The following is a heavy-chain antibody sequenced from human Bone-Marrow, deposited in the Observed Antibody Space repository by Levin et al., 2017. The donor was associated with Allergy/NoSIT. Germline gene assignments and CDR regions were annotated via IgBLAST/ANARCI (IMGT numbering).Heavy chain of an antibody. CDR3: ARGSGWELRRNWFDP. Sequence: SETLSLTCAVYGGSFSGYYWSWIRQPPGKGLEWIGEINHSGSTNYNPSLKSRVTISVDTSKNQFSLKLSSVTAADTAVYYCARGSGWELRRNWFDPWGQGTLVTVSS. CDR2: INHSGST. J-gene: IGHJ5*02. V-gene: IGHV4-34*01. D-gene: IGHD1-26*01. CDR1: GGSFSGYY.